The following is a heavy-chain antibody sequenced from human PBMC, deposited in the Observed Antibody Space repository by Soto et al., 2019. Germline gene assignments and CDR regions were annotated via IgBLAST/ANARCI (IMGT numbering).Heavy chain of an antibody. CDR2: IWYDGSNK. J-gene: IGHJ4*01. Sequence: QVQLVESGGGVVQPGRSLRLSCAASGFTFSSYGMHWVRQAPGKGLEWAAVIWYDGSNKYYADSVKGRFTISRDNSKNTLYLQMNSLRAEDTAVYYCAREGDSTGGSRDYWGHGTLFIFSS. CDR1: GFTFSSYG. CDR3: AREGDSTGGSRDY. D-gene: IGHD3-22*01. V-gene: IGHV3-33*01.